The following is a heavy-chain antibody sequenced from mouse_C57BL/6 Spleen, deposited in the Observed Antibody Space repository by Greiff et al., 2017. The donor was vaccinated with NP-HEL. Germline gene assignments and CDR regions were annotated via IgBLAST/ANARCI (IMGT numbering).Heavy chain of an antibody. Sequence: EAGGGLVQPKGSLKLSCAASGFSFNTYAMNWVRQAPGKGLEWVARIRSKSNNYATYYADSVKDRFTISRDDSESMLYLQMNNLKTEDTAMYYCVRRGSIAMDYWGQGTSVTVSS. CDR3: VRRGSIAMDY. D-gene: IGHD2-12*01. V-gene: IGHV10-1*01. J-gene: IGHJ4*01. CDR2: IRSKSNNYAT. CDR1: GFSFNTYA.